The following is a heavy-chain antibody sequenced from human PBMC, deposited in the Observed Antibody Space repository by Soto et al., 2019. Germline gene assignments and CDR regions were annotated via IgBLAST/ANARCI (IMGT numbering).Heavy chain of an antibody. CDR1: GFIFSSYS. J-gene: IGHJ4*02. V-gene: IGHV3-48*02. CDR2: ISSSSSTI. Sequence: EVQLVESGGGLVQPGGSLRLSCAASGFIFSSYSMNWVRQAPGKGLEWVSYISSSSSTIYYADSVKGRFTISRDNAKNSLYLQMNGLRDEDRAVYYCARDSRGQNDDYFDYWGQGTLVTVSS. CDR3: ARDSRGQNDDYFDY. D-gene: IGHD1-1*01.